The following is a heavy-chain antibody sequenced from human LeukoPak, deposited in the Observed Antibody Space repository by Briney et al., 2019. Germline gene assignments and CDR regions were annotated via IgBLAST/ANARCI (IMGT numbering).Heavy chain of an antibody. CDR2: IYYSGST. CDR3: ARDIPVYYDTTRGNWFDP. CDR1: GYSISSGYY. Sequence: SETLSLTCTVSGYSISSGYYWGRIRQHPGKGLEWIGYIYYSGSTYYNPSLKSRVTISVDTSKNQFSLKLSSVTAADTAVYYCARDIPVYYDTTRGNWFDPWGQGTLVTVSS. J-gene: IGHJ5*02. D-gene: IGHD3-22*01. V-gene: IGHV4-31*03.